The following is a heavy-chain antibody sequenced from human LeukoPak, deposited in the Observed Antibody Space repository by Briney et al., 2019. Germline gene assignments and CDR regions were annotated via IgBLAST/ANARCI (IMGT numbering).Heavy chain of an antibody. V-gene: IGHV4-30-4*01. CDR1: GGSISSGDYY. CDR3: ARGGRGDYYDSSGYYWDY. J-gene: IGHJ4*02. Sequence: SQTLSLTCTVSGGSISSGDYYWSWIRQPPGKGLEWIGDIYYTGSTYYNPSPKSRVTISVDTSKNQFSLKLSSVTAADTAVYYCARGGRGDYYDSSGYYWDYWGQGTLVTVSS. CDR2: IYYTGST. D-gene: IGHD3-22*01.